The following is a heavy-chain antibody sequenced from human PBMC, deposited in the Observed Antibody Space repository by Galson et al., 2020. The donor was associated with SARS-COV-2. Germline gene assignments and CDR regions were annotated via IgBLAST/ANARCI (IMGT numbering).Heavy chain of an antibody. CDR2: IVGSGGIT. CDR1: GFMFSDYA. V-gene: IGHV3-23*01. CDR3: AKSRAMSRNYFDY. Sequence: LSLTCAASGFMFSDYAMSWVRQSPGKGLEWVAGIVGSGGITLHADSVKGRFTISRDNSNNMLYLQMNSLRAEDTAVYHCAKSRAMSRNYFDYWGQGILVTVSS. J-gene: IGHJ4*02.